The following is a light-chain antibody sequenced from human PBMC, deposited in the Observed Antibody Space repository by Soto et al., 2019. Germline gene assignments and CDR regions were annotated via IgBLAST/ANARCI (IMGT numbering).Light chain of an antibody. CDR3: QSYDSSLSGYVV. J-gene: IGLJ2*01. CDR1: SSNIGAGYD. V-gene: IGLV1-40*01. CDR2: GNS. Sequence: QTVVTQPPSVSGAPGQRVTISCTVRSSNIGAGYDVHWYQQLPGTAPKLLIYGNSNRPSGVPDRFSGSKSGTSASLAITGLQAEDEADYYCQSYDSSLSGYVVFGGGTKLTVL.